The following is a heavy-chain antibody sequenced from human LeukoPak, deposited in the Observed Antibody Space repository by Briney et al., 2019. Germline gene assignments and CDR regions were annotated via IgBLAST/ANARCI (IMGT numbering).Heavy chain of an antibody. V-gene: IGHV3-30*02. Sequence: GGSLRLSCTASGITFSSDGMHWVRQAPGKGLEWVALINCDGSNKYYADSMKGRFTISRDNSKNTLYLQMNSLRAEDTAVYYCTNFDYWGQGTLVTVSS. CDR2: INCDGSNK. J-gene: IGHJ4*02. CDR3: TNFDY. CDR1: GITFSSDG.